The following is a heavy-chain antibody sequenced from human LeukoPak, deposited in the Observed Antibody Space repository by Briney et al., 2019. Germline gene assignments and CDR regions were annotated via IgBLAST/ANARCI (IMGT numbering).Heavy chain of an antibody. Sequence: SETLSLTCTVSGPSISSYYWTWIRQPAGKGLEWIGRIYTSGSPNYNPSLKSRVAMSVDTSKNQFSLKLSSVTAADTAVYYCARLSADSSSSRGFDYWGQGTPVTVSS. CDR1: GPSISSYY. D-gene: IGHD2-2*01. J-gene: IGHJ4*02. V-gene: IGHV4-4*07. CDR2: IYTSGSP. CDR3: ARLSADSSSSRGFDY.